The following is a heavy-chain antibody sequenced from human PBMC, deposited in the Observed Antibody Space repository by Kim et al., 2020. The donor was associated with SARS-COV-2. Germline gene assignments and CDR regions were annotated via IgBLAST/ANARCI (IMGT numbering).Heavy chain of an antibody. Sequence: GGSLRLSCAASGFTFSSYAMHWVRQAPGKGLEWVAVISYDGSNKYYADSVKGRFTISRDNSKNTLYLQMNSLRAEDTAVYYCARGGPRWQQLVPYYFDYWGQGTLVTVSS. CDR1: GFTFSSYA. D-gene: IGHD6-13*01. J-gene: IGHJ4*02. CDR3: ARGGPRWQQLVPYYFDY. CDR2: ISYDGSNK. V-gene: IGHV3-30*04.